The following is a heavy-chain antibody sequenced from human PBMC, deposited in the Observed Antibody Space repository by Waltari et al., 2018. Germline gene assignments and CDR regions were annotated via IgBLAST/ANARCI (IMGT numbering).Heavy chain of an antibody. CDR2: FIPSDGGP. CDR3: ARRSLLRFLDY. Sequence: QVQLVQSGAEVGKPGASVNVSCQTSGYTFSTNYIHWLRQAPGKGLGWRGVFIPSDGGPTYATKFQGRVTMTRETSTSTVQMELSSLRPEDTAVYYCARRSLLRFLDYWGQGTLVTVSS. V-gene: IGHV1-46*01. CDR1: GYTFSTNY. J-gene: IGHJ4*02. D-gene: IGHD3-3*01.